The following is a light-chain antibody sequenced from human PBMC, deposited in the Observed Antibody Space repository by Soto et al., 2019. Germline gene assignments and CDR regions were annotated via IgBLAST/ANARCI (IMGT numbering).Light chain of an antibody. CDR1: DSNIGGGYD. Sequence: QSVLTQPPSVSGAPGQTVTISCTGSDSNIGGGYDVHWYQLLPGTAPKLLIYGNANRPSGVPDRFSGSKSGPSASLAITGGQAEEEADYYCQCYDFSVGGVVFGGGTKLTVL. CDR3: QCYDFSVGGVV. V-gene: IGLV1-40*01. CDR2: GNA. J-gene: IGLJ2*01.